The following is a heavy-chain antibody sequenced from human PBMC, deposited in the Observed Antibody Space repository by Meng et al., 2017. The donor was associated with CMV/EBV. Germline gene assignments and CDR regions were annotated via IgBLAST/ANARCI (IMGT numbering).Heavy chain of an antibody. J-gene: IGHJ6*02. CDR1: GGSISSSSYY. CDR3: ARVNPNYYFYGMDV. Sequence: GSLRLSCTVSGGSISSSSYYWGWLRQPPGKGLEWVGTIYYSGSPYYNPSLQSRVTISVDTSKNQFSLKLRFVTAADTAVYYCARVNPNYYFYGMDVWGQGTTVTVSS. CDR2: IYYSGSP. V-gene: IGHV4-39*07.